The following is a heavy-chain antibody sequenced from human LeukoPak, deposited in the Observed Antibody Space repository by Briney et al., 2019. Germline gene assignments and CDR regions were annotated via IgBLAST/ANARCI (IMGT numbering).Heavy chain of an antibody. CDR2: VFYGGNT. D-gene: IGHD4-23*01. J-gene: IGHJ2*01. V-gene: IGHV4-61*03. Sequence: SETLSLTCNVSGGSVNSVSHYWSWIRQPPGKGLEWIGYVFYGGNTNYNPSLKSRVTISVDTSKNHFSPQLRSVTAADTAVYYCARSVVTLYWYFDLWGRGTLVTVSS. CDR1: GGSVNSVSHY. CDR3: ARSVVTLYWYFDL.